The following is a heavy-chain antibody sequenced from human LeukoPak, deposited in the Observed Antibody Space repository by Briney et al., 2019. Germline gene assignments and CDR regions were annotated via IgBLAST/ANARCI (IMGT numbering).Heavy chain of an antibody. CDR2: ISYDGNKK. Sequence: GGSLRLSCAASGFSLKNYAIHWVRQAPGKGLEWVAIISYDGNKKSYADSVKGRFTFSRDNSKNTLYLQMNSLRAEDTAVYYCAKDRSGYSSSWYLSWGQGTLVTVSS. CDR3: AKDRSGYSSSWYLS. J-gene: IGHJ5*02. V-gene: IGHV3-30*04. CDR1: GFSLKNYA. D-gene: IGHD6-13*01.